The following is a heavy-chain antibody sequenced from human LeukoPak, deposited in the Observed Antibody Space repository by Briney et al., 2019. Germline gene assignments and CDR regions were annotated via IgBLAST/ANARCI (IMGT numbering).Heavy chain of an antibody. V-gene: IGHV3-15*01. CDR2: IKSKTDGGTT. Sequence: GGSLRLSCAASRFTFSNAWMNWVRQSPGKGLEWVGRIKSKTDGGTTDYAAPVKGRFTISRDDSKNTLYLQMNSLKTEDTGVYYCTTSTTVVIPHAFDIWGQGTMVTVSS. D-gene: IGHD4-23*01. CDR1: RFTFSNAW. CDR3: TTSTTVVIPHAFDI. J-gene: IGHJ3*02.